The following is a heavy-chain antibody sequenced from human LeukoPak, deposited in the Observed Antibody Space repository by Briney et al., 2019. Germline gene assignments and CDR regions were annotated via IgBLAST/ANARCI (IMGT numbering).Heavy chain of an antibody. Sequence: GGSLRLSCAASGLTFSSYAMHWVRQAPGKGLEGVAVISYDGSNKYYADSVKGRFTISRDNSKNTLYLQMNSLRAEDTAVYYCAKVTYGSGTYGAFDYWGQGTLVTVSS. D-gene: IGHD3-10*01. CDR1: GLTFSSYA. J-gene: IGHJ4*02. CDR2: ISYDGSNK. V-gene: IGHV3-30*04. CDR3: AKVTYGSGTYGAFDY.